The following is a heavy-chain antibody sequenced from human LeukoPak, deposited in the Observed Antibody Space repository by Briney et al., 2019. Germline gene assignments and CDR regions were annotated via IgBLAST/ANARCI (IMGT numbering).Heavy chain of an antibody. CDR3: TRLGTRNWFDP. J-gene: IGHJ5*02. Sequence: GGSLRLSCAASGFTFSGSAMHWVRQASGKGLEWVGRIRSKANSYATAYAASVKGRFTISRDDSKNTAYLPMNSLKTEGTAVYYCTRLGTRNWFDPWGQGTLVTVSS. D-gene: IGHD3-10*01. CDR2: IRSKANSYAT. CDR1: GFTFSGSA. V-gene: IGHV3-73*01.